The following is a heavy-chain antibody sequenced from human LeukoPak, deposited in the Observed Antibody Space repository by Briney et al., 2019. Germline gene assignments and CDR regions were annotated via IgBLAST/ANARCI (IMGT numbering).Heavy chain of an antibody. D-gene: IGHD2-21*02. CDR1: GYTFTTYD. Sequence: GASVKVSCKASGYTFTTYDINWVRQATGQGLEWMGWMNPNSGNTGYAQKFQGRVTMTRDTSISTAYMELSRLRSDDTAVYYCARVSSRTARGAFDIWGQGTMVTVSS. V-gene: IGHV1-8*01. CDR2: MNPNSGNT. CDR3: ARVSSRTARGAFDI. J-gene: IGHJ3*02.